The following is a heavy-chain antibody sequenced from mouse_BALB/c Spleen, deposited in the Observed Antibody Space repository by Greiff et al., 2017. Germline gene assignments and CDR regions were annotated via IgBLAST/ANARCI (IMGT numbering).Heavy chain of an antibody. V-gene: IGHV5-17*02. CDR1: GFTFSSFG. Sequence: EVQGVESGGGLVQPGGSRKLSCAASGFTFSSFGMHWVRQAPEKGLEWVAYISSGSSTIYYADTVKGRFTISRDNAKNTLYLQMSSLKSEDTAMYYCARDLRLQGYWGQGTTLTVSS. J-gene: IGHJ2*01. CDR3: ARDLRLQGY. D-gene: IGHD1-2*01. CDR2: ISSGSSTI.